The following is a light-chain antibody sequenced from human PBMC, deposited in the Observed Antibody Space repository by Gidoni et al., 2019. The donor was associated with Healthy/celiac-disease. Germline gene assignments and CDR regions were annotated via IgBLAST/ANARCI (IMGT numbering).Light chain of an antibody. Sequence: DIVMTQSPDSLAVSLGERATINCKSSQSVLYSSNNKNYLAWYQQKPGQPTKLLISWASTRESGVPDRFSGSGSGTDFTLTISSLQAEDVAVYYCQQYYSTPLTFGGGTKVEIK. CDR2: WAS. J-gene: IGKJ4*01. CDR3: QQYYSTPLT. V-gene: IGKV4-1*01. CDR1: QSVLYSSNNKNY.